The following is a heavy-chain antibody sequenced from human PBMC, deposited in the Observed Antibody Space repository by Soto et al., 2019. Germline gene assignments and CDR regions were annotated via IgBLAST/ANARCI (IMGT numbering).Heavy chain of an antibody. J-gene: IGHJ5*02. D-gene: IGHD1-7*01. CDR2: TYYRSKWYN. Sequence: KQSQTLSLTCAISGDSVSSNSAAWNWIRQSPSRGLEWLGRTYYRSKWYNDYAVSVKSRITINPDTSKNQFSLQLNSVTPEDTAVYYCARGVFPPWSERWGYRLELLRQEATQNWFDPWGQGTLVTVSS. CDR3: ARGVFPPWSERWGYRLELLRQEATQNWFDP. CDR1: GDSVSSNSAA. V-gene: IGHV6-1*01.